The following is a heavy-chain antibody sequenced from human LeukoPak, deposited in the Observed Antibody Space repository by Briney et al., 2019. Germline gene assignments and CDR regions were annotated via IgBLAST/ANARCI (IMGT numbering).Heavy chain of an antibody. D-gene: IGHD1-1*01. Sequence: GGSLRLSCAASGFTFSSYSMNWVRQAPGKGLEWVSSISSSSSYIYYADSVKGRFTISRDNAKNSLYLQMNSLRAEGTAVYYCARNWNLYYFDYWGQGTLVTVSS. CDR1: GFTFSSYS. CDR2: ISSSSSYI. V-gene: IGHV3-21*01. CDR3: ARNWNLYYFDY. J-gene: IGHJ4*02.